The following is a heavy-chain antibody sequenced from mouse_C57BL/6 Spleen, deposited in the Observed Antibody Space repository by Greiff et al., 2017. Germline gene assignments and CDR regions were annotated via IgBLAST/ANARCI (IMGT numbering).Heavy chain of an antibody. J-gene: IGHJ3*01. Sequence: VQLQQSGPELVKPGASVKISCKASGYAFSSSWMNWVKQRPGKGLEGIGRIYPGEGDTNYNGKFKGKATLTADKSSSTAYMQLSSLTSEDSAVYFCARDGGNWFAYWGQGTLVTVSA. D-gene: IGHD2-1*01. CDR3: ARDGGNWFAY. CDR2: IYPGEGDT. CDR1: GYAFSSSW. V-gene: IGHV1-82*01.